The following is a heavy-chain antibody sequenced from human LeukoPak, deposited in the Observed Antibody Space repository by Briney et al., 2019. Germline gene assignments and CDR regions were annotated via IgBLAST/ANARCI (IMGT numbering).Heavy chain of an antibody. CDR1: GYIFISYG. CDR2: TIPIFGTA. D-gene: IGHD3-22*01. CDR3: ARATLLGSGERKGIDY. J-gene: IGHJ4*02. V-gene: IGHV1-69*13. Sequence: ASVMVSCKASGYIFISYGISWVRQAPGQGLEWMGGTIPIFGTANYAQKFQGRVTITADESTSTAYMELSSLRSEDTAVYYCARATLLGSGERKGIDYWGQGTLVTVSS.